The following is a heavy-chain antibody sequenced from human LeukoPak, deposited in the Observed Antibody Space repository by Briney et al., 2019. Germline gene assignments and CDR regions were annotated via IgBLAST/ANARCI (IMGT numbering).Heavy chain of an antibody. Sequence: PSETLSLTCTVSGGSISSGSHYWSWIRQPAGKGLEWIGRIYIRGSPNYNPSLKSRVTMSIDTSKNQFSLNLSSVTAADTAVYYCVRDLEETYSSGWQYYFDSWGQGTLVTVSS. CDR3: VRDLEETYSSGWQYYFDS. CDR2: IYIRGSP. J-gene: IGHJ4*02. CDR1: GGSISSGSHY. D-gene: IGHD6-19*01. V-gene: IGHV4-61*02.